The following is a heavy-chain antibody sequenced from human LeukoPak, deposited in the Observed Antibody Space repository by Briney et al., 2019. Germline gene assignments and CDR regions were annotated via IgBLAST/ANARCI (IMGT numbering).Heavy chain of an antibody. V-gene: IGHV1-2*02. D-gene: IGHD3-22*01. CDR1: GYTFTGYY. J-gene: IGHJ4*02. CDR2: INPNSGGT. Sequence: ASVKVSCKASGYTFTGYYMHWVRQAPGQGLEWMGWINPNSGGTNYAQKFQGRVTMTRDTSISTAYMELSRLRSDDTAVYYCAYDSSGYYYDLNFDYWGQGTLVTVSS. CDR3: AYDSSGYYYDLNFDY.